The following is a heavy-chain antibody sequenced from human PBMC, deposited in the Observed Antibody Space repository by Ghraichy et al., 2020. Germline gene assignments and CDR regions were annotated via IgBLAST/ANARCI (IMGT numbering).Heavy chain of an antibody. CDR3: ARVISVESFDWLPDAFDI. V-gene: IGHV3-7*01. D-gene: IGHD3-9*01. CDR2: IKQDGSEK. Sequence: GGSLRLSCAASGFTFSSYWMSWVRQTPGKGLESVANIKQDGSEKYYVDSVKGRFTISRDNAKNSLYLQMNSLRAEDTAVYYCARVISVESFDWLPDAFDIWGQGTMVTVSS. J-gene: IGHJ3*02. CDR1: GFTFSSYW.